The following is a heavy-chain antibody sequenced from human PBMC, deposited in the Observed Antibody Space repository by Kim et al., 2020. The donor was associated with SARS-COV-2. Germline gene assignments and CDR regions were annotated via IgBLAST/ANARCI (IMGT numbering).Heavy chain of an antibody. D-gene: IGHD3-16*02. CDR3: ATGSGYDYIWGSYLHGRMDV. CDR2: ISYDGSNK. Sequence: GGSLRLSCAASGFTFSSYAMHWVRQAPGKGLEWVAVISYDGSNKYYVDSVKGRFTISRDNSKNTLYLQMNSLRAEDTAVYYCATGSGYDYIWGSYLHGRMDVWGQGTTVTVSS. CDR1: GFTFSSYA. V-gene: IGHV3-30*04. J-gene: IGHJ6*02.